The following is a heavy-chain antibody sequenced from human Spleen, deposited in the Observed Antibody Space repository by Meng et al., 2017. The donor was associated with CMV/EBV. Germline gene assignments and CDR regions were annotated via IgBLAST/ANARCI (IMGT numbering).Heavy chain of an antibody. Sequence: SGTHYWSWIRQPPGKGLEWIGYIYYTGRANYSPSLKRPVTISVDVSRDQFSLTLSSVTAADTAVYYCARITYSGSYYIVRGFAFDLWGQGTMVTVSS. CDR2: IYYTGRA. D-gene: IGHD1-26*01. CDR3: ARITYSGSYYIVRGFAFDL. CDR1: SGTHY. V-gene: IGHV4-61*01. J-gene: IGHJ3*01.